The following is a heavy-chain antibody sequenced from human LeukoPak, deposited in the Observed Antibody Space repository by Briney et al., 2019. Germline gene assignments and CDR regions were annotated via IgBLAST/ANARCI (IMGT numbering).Heavy chain of an antibody. CDR3: ARCGYCGGDCSYYYYYYMDV. V-gene: IGHV4-30-4*07. CDR1: GGSISSGGYS. CDR2: IYNSGTT. Sequence: SETLSLTCAVSGGSISSGGYSWNWIRQPPGKGLEWIGYIYNSGTTSYNPSLKSRVTMSVDTSKNQFSLKLSSVTAADTAVYYCARCGYCGGDCSYYYYYYMDVWGKGTTVTVSS. J-gene: IGHJ6*03. D-gene: IGHD2-21*02.